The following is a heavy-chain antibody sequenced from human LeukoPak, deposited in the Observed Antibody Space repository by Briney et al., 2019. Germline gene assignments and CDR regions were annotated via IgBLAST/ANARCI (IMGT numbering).Heavy chain of an antibody. V-gene: IGHV3-23*01. D-gene: IGHD6-13*01. CDR2: ISDTGGTT. CDR1: GFTFSNYG. J-gene: IGHJ4*02. Sequence: GGSLRLSCAASGFTFSNYGMSWVRQAPGKGLEWVSGISDTGGTTHYADSVKGRFTISRDNSKNTLSLQMNSLGAEDTAVYYCARDTDSNFDYWGQGTLVTVSS. CDR3: ARDTDSNFDY.